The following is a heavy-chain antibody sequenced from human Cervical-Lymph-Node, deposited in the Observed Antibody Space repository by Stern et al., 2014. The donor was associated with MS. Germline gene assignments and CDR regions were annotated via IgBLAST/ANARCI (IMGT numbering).Heavy chain of an antibody. Sequence: VQLEESGGGVVQPGRSLRLSCAVAGFTFSIDTMHWVRQAPGKGLEWVAALSYDGSNKYYADSLKGRFTISRDNSKNTLYLQMNSLRAEDTAVYYCARSGYGRDFRGSFFYGMDVWGQGTTVTVSS. CDR3: ARSGYGRDFRGSFFYGMDV. D-gene: IGHD2-21*01. V-gene: IGHV3-30*04. CDR2: LSYDGSNK. CDR1: GFTFSIDT. J-gene: IGHJ6*02.